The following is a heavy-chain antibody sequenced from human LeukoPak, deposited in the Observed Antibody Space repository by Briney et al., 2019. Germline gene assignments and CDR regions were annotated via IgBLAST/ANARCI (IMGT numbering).Heavy chain of an antibody. CDR1: GYTFTAYY. J-gene: IGHJ3*02. CDR2: INPNSGGT. Sequence: ASVTVSCKASGYTFTAYYMHWVRQAPGQGLEWMGWINPNSGGTNYAHKFQGRVTMTRDTSITTAYMELSRLRSGDTAVYYCARVIGGRKRGQGPIDGFDIWGQGTMVTVSS. V-gene: IGHV1-2*02. CDR3: ARVIGGRKRGQGPIDGFDI.